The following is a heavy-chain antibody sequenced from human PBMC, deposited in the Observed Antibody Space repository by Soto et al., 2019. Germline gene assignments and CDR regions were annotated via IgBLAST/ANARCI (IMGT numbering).Heavy chain of an antibody. V-gene: IGHV4-31*03. CDR3: ARDRGGYGDFDY. CDR2: VYYSAVT. J-gene: IGHJ4*02. D-gene: IGHD5-12*01. CDR1: GGSISSGGYY. Sequence: QVQLQESGPGLVKPSQTLSLICTVSGGSISSGGYYWSWIRQYPGKGLEWIGYVYYSAVTYYNPSLKSRVTISLHTSKNQFSLKLSSVTAADPALYYGARDRGGYGDFDYWGQGTLVTVSS.